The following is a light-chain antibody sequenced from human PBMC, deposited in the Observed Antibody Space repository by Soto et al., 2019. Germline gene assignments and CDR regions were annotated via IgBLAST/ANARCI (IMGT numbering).Light chain of an antibody. V-gene: IGKV3-20*01. Sequence: EIRSPRSPANLSMSPGERATLSCRASRGISSNLAWYQQKRGQAPRLLIHGASNRATGIPDRFSGSGSGTDFTLTITRLEPEDFAVYYCQQYGGPPRTFGQGSNVDI. CDR3: QQYGGPPRT. J-gene: IGKJ1*01. CDR1: RGISSN. CDR2: GAS.